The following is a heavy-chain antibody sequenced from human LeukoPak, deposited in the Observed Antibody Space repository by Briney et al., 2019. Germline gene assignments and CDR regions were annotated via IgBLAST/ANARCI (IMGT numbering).Heavy chain of an antibody. CDR3: AKDRWVVPAAIPFDY. CDR2: INWNGGST. V-gene: IGHV3-20*04. Sequence: PGGSLRLSCAASGFTFDDYGMSWVRQAPGKGLEWVSGINWNGGSTGYADSVKGRFTISRDNSKNTLYLQMNSLRAEDTAVYYCAKDRWVVPAAIPFDYWGQGTLVTVSS. D-gene: IGHD2-2*02. J-gene: IGHJ4*02. CDR1: GFTFDDYG.